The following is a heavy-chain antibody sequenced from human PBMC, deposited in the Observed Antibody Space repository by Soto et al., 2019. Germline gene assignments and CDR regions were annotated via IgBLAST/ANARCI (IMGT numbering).Heavy chain of an antibody. D-gene: IGHD3-22*01. J-gene: IGHJ4*01. CDR2: IKSKTDGGTT. CDR1: GFTFGSYT. CDR3: TTDSYSTIIIVRFDY. V-gene: IGHV3-15*07. Sequence: GGSLRLSCTASGFTFGSYTMNWVRQAPGKGLEWVGRIKSKTDGGTTDYAEPVKGRFAISRDDSNNMVYLQMNSLKIEDTAVYYCTTDSYSTIIIVRFDYWGHGTLVTVSS.